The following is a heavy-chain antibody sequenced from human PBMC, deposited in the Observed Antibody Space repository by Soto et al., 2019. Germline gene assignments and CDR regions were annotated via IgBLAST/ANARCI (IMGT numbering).Heavy chain of an antibody. CDR1: GYTFTSYD. Sequence: GASVKVSCKASGYTFTSYDINWVRQATGQGLEWMGWMNPNSGNTGYAQKFQGRVTMTRNTSISTAYMELSSLRSEDTAVYYCARGPATYRSGWYTIYYWGQGTLVTVSS. J-gene: IGHJ4*02. D-gene: IGHD6-19*01. CDR3: ARGPATYRSGWYTIYY. CDR2: MNPNSGNT. V-gene: IGHV1-8*01.